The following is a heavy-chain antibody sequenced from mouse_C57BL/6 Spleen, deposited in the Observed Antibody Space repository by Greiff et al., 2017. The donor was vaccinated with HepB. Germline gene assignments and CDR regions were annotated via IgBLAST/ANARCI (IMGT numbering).Heavy chain of an antibody. CDR2: MRYSGSS. D-gene: IGHD1-1*01. V-gene: IGHV3-8*01. CDR1: GYSITSDY. Sequence: VQLQQSGPGLAKPSQTLSLICSVTGYSITSDYWNWIRKFPGNKLEFMGYMRYSGSSYYNPSLKSRLSITRDTSKNQYYLQLNSVTSEDTATYFCARGTNYWYFDVWGTGTTVTVSS. CDR3: ARGTNYWYFDV. J-gene: IGHJ1*03.